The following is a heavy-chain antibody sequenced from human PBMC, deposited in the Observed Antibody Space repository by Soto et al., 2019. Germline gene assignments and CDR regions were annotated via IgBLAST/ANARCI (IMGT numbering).Heavy chain of an antibody. CDR3: ARKTRCGGDCYFLDY. V-gene: IGHV3-11*01. D-gene: IGHD2-21*02. CDR1: GFTFSDYY. J-gene: IGHJ4*02. Sequence: GGSLRLSCAASGFTFSDYYMSWIRQAPGKGLEWVSYISSGSSTIYYADSVKGRFTISRDNAKNSLYLQMNSLRAEDTAVYYCARKTRCGGDCYFLDYWGQGTLVTVSS. CDR2: ISSGSSTI.